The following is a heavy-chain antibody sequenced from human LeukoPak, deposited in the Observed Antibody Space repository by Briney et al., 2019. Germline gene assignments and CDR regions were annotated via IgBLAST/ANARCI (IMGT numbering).Heavy chain of an antibody. D-gene: IGHD4-17*01. CDR1: GFTFSSYA. V-gene: IGHV3-30-3*01. Sequence: PGGSQRLSCAASGFTFSSYAMHWVRQAPGKGLEWVAVISYDGSNKYYADSVKGRFTISRDNAKNSLYLQMNSLRAEDTAVYYCAREDLDYGDPVDWGQGTLVTVSS. J-gene: IGHJ4*02. CDR2: ISYDGSNK. CDR3: AREDLDYGDPVD.